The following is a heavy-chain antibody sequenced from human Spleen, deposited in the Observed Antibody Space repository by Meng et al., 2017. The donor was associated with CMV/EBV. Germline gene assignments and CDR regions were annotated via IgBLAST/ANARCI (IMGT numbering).Heavy chain of an antibody. V-gene: IGHV3-23*01. CDR2: ISGSGGST. CDR1: GFTFSTSA. Sequence: GSLRLSCAASGFTFSTSAMNWVRQAPGKGLEWISAISGSGGSTYYADSLKGRFTISRDNSRNTLYLQMNSLKSEDTAVYYCTTDILDWGQGALVTVSS. CDR3: TTDILD. J-gene: IGHJ4*02.